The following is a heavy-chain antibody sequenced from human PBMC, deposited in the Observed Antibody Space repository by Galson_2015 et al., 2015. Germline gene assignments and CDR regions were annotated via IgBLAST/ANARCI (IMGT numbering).Heavy chain of an antibody. D-gene: IGHD6-13*01. V-gene: IGHV5-51*01. J-gene: IGHJ4*02. CDR1: GYSFATYW. CDR2: IYPGDSDT. Sequence: SGAEVKKPGESLKLSCKSSGYSFATYWIGWVRQMPGEGLEWMGIIYPGDSDTRYSPSFQGQVTISADKSISTAYLQWSSLKASDTAMYYCARQRGSTWYSDYWGQGTLVTVSS. CDR3: ARQRGSTWYSDY.